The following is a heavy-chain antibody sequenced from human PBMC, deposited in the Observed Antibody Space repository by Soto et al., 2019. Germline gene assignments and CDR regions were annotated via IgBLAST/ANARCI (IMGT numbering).Heavy chain of an antibody. D-gene: IGHD1-26*01. Sequence: EVQLVESGGGLVQPGGSLRLSCAAYGFTFSSYWMHWVRQAPGKGLVWVSRINGDGSRTDYADSVRGRFAVSRDNAENTVFLQMNSLRAEDMAVYYCARGASGRYYVDYWGQGTLVTVSS. J-gene: IGHJ4*02. CDR1: GFTFSSYW. V-gene: IGHV3-74*01. CDR3: ARGASGRYYVDY. CDR2: INGDGSRT.